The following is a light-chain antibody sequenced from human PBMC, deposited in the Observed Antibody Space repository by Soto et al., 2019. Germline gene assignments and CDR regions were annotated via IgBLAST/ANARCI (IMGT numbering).Light chain of an antibody. CDR1: SSDIGRYNY. CDR2: DVS. CDR3: GSYTSSDTMI. V-gene: IGLV2-14*03. J-gene: IGLJ2*01. Sequence: QSALTQPASVSGSPGQSITISCTGTSSDIGRYNYVSWYQHSPGKAPKLIIYDVSDRPSGVSNRFSGYKSGTTASLTISGLQAEDEADYYCGSYTSSDTMIFGGGTKLTVL.